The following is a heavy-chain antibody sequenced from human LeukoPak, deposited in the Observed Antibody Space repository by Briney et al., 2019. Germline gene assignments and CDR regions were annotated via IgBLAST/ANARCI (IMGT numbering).Heavy chain of an antibody. V-gene: IGHV3-20*04. D-gene: IGHD5-12*01. CDR2: INWNGGST. J-gene: IGHJ4*02. CDR3: ARDSGYDWGNFDY. Sequence: GGSLRLSCAASGCTFTYAWMSWVRQAPGKGLEWVSGINWNGGSTGYADSVKGRFTISRDNAKNSLYLQMNSLRAEDTALYYCARDSGYDWGNFDYWGQGTLVTVSS. CDR1: GCTFTYAW.